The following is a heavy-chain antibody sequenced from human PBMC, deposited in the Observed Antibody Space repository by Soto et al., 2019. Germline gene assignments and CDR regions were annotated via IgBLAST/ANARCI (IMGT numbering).Heavy chain of an antibody. CDR3: ARLPHSSSWRKIDY. D-gene: IGHD6-13*01. CDR1: GGSISSSSYY. CDR2: IYYSGST. J-gene: IGHJ4*02. V-gene: IGHV4-39*01. Sequence: QLQLQESGPGLVKPSETLSLTCTVSGGSISSSSYYWGWIRQPPGKGLEWIGSIYYSGSTYYNPSLKSRVTISVDTSKNQFSLKLSSVTAADTAVYYCARLPHSSSWRKIDYWGQGTLVTVSS.